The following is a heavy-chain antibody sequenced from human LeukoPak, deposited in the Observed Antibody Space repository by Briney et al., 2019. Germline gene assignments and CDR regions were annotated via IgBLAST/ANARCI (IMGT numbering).Heavy chain of an antibody. CDR2: ITGSGDDT. Sequence: GGSLRLSCAASGFTFSSYAMSWVRQTPEKGLEWVSAITGSGDDTFHADSVKGRFTISRDNSRNTLYLQMNSLRAEDTAVYYCAKAHVYWGQGTLVTVSS. CDR3: AKAHVY. J-gene: IGHJ4*02. CDR1: GFTFSSYA. V-gene: IGHV3-23*01.